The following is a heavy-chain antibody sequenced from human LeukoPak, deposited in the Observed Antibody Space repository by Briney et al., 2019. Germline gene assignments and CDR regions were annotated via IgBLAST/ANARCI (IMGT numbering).Heavy chain of an antibody. CDR1: GGTFSSYA. D-gene: IGHD3-22*01. CDR2: IIPILGIA. J-gene: IGHJ4*02. CDR3: ARGFEYYYDSSGFPTPSTPYYFDY. Sequence: SVKVSCKASGGTFSSYAISWVRQAPGRGLEWMGRIIPILGIANYAQKFQGRVTITADKSTSTAYMELSSLRSEDTAVYYCARGFEYYYDSSGFPTPSTPYYFDYWGQGTLVTVSS. V-gene: IGHV1-69*04.